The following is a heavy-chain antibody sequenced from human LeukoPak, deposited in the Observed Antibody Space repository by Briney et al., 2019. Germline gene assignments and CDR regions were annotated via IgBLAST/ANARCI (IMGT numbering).Heavy chain of an antibody. CDR3: ARSVAFYYFDY. Sequence: GGSLRLSCAASGFTFSSFAMHWVRQAPGKGLEWVSGLSYGGSNKYYADSVKGRFTISRDNSKNTLYLQMTRLRAEDTAVYYCARSVAFYYFDYSGQGTLVTVSP. V-gene: IGHV3-30-3*01. CDR2: LSYGGSNK. D-gene: IGHD2-21*01. CDR1: GFTFSSFA. J-gene: IGHJ4*02.